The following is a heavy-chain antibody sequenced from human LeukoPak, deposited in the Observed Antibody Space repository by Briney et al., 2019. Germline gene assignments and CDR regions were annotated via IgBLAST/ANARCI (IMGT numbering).Heavy chain of an antibody. V-gene: IGHV1-8*01. J-gene: IGHJ4*02. Sequence: ASVKVSCKASGYTFTSYDINWVRQATGQGLEWMGWMNPNSGNTGYAQKFQGRVTMTRNTSISTAYMELTRLRSDDTAVYYCARDSSMVLLEYWGQGTLVTVSS. CDR1: GYTFTSYD. D-gene: IGHD3-10*01. CDR3: ARDSSMVLLEY. CDR2: MNPNSGNT.